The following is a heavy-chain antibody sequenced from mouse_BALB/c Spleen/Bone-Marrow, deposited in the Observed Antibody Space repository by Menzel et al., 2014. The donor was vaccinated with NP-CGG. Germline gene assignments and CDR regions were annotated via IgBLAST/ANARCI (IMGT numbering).Heavy chain of an antibody. V-gene: IGHV1-14*01. Sequence: VHVKQSGPELVKPGASVKTSCKASGYTFTSYVLHWVKQTPGQGLEWIGYIYPYNDVTKYNEKFKAKATLTSDKSSSTAYMELSSLTSEDSAVYYCAREGMSTGDYWGQGTTLTVSS. J-gene: IGHJ2*01. CDR2: IYPYNDVT. CDR3: AREGMSTGDY. CDR1: GYTFTSYV. D-gene: IGHD2-4*01.